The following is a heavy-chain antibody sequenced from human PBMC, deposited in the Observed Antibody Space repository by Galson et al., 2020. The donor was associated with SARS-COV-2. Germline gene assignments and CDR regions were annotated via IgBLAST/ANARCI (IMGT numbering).Heavy chain of an antibody. CDR3: ARDGGVVTHGSYDI. D-gene: IGHD3-16*01. CDR2: IYNRGST. Sequence: SETLSLTCTVSGGSISGYYWSWMRQSPGKGLEWIGYIYNRGSTNYNPSLKSRITMSVDTSKNQISLKVTSVTAADTAVYYCARDGGVVTHGSYDIWGQGTVVTVSS. CDR1: GGSISGYY. V-gene: IGHV4-59*01. J-gene: IGHJ3*02.